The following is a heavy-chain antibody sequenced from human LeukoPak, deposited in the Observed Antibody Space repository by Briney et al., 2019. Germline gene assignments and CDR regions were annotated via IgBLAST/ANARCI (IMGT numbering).Heavy chain of an antibody. CDR3: AKQQLYGSGSYFPHHYYYYGMDV. CDR1: GGSFSGYY. Sequence: PSETLSLTCAVYGGSFSGYYWSWIRPPPGKGLEWIGEIIHGGSTNYNPSLKSRVTISVDTSKKQFSLKLSSVTAADTAVYYCAKQQLYGSGSYFPHHYYYYGMDVWGQGTTVTVSS. J-gene: IGHJ6*02. V-gene: IGHV4-34*12. CDR2: IIHGGST. D-gene: IGHD3-10*01.